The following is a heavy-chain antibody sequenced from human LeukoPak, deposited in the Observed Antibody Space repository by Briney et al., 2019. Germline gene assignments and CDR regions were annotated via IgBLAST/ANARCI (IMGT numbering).Heavy chain of an antibody. J-gene: IGHJ1*01. D-gene: IGHD6-13*01. CDR1: GFTFDDYG. V-gene: IGHV3-20*04. Sequence: WSGGSLRLSCAASGFTFDDYGMSWVRQAPGKGLEWVSGINWNGGSTGYADSVKGRFTISRDHAKNPLYLQMNSLRAEDTALYYCARDLSVAAAGIPASYFQHWGQGTLVTVSS. CDR2: INWNGGST. CDR3: ARDLSVAAAGIPASYFQH.